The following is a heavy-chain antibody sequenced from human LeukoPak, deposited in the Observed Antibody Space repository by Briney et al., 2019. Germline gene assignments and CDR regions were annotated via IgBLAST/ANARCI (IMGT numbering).Heavy chain of an antibody. CDR3: AREMVRGVIRTFDY. CDR1: GYTFTGYY. J-gene: IGHJ4*02. CDR2: INPNSGGT. Sequence: ASVKVSCKASGYTFTGYYTHWVRQAPGQGLEWMGWINPNSGGTNYAQKFQGRVTMTRDTSISTAYMELSRLRSDDTAVYYCAREMVRGVIRTFDYWGQGTLVTVSS. D-gene: IGHD3-10*01. V-gene: IGHV1-2*02.